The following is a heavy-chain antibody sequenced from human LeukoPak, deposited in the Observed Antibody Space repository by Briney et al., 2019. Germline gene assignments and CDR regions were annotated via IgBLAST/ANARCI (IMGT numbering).Heavy chain of an antibody. CDR2: ITPIIDTA. CDR1: GGTLNSHI. CDR3: TRVNLRGSQYNWFDP. V-gene: IGHV1-69*08. D-gene: IGHD1-26*01. J-gene: IGHJ5*02. Sequence: GASVKVSCKTSGGTLNSHIFSWVRQAPGQGPEWMGKITPIIDTAKYSQKFQGRVTITADKSTTTVYMELSSLKSGDTAVYYCTRVNLRGSQYNWFDPWGQGTLVTVSS.